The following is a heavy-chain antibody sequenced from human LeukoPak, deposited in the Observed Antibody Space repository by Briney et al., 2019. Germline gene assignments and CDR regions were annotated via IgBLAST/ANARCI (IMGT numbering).Heavy chain of an antibody. CDR2: INPNGGGT. V-gene: IGHV1-2*02. CDR3: ATLGTGRGAFDI. J-gene: IGHJ3*02. CDR1: GQTFTGYY. Sequence: ASVKVSCKASGQTFTGYYIHWVRQAPGQGLEWMGWINPNGGGTDYAQKFQGRVTMTRDTSISTAYMELSRLRSDDTAVYYCATLGTGRGAFDIWGQGTMVTVSS. D-gene: IGHD3/OR15-3a*01.